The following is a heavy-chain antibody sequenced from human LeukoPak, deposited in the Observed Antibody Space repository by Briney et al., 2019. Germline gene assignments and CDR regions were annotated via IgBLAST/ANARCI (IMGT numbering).Heavy chain of an antibody. D-gene: IGHD1-26*01. Sequence: PGESLRISCKASGYSFTNYWIGWVRQMPGKGLEWMGIIYPGDSDTRYSLSFQGQVTISADKSISTAYLQWSSLTASDTAMYYCARPAYSGRSDGFDIWGQGTMVTVSS. CDR3: ARPAYSGRSDGFDI. J-gene: IGHJ3*02. CDR2: IYPGDSDT. CDR1: GYSFTNYW. V-gene: IGHV5-51*01.